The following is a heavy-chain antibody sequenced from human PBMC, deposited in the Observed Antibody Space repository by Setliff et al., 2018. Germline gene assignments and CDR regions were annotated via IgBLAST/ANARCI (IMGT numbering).Heavy chain of an antibody. V-gene: IGHV4-59*11. CDR2: MYYTGST. Sequence: KPSETLSLTCTVSGASISSHYWSWIRQPPGKGLGWIGSMYYTGSTNYNPSLKSRVTISVDPTKKQFSLRLNSVTAADTAVYYCARQGTAIRWFDPWGQGTLVTVSS. J-gene: IGHJ5*02. CDR3: ARQGTAIRWFDP. D-gene: IGHD3-10*01. CDR1: GASISSHY.